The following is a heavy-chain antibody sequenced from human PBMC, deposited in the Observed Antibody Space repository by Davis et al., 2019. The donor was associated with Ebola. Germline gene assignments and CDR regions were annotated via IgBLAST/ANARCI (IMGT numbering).Heavy chain of an antibody. D-gene: IGHD2-8*01. CDR3: ARASGYCNYSVCPYGMDV. V-gene: IGHV1-2*06. J-gene: IGHJ6*04. CDR2: INPNNGGP. CDR1: GYIFSGYY. Sequence: ASVKVSCKASGYIFSGYYMFWVRQPPGQGLEWMGRINPNNGGPIYAQKFQGRVTMTRDTSISTAYMELTRLTSDDTAVYYCARASGYCNYSVCPYGMDVWGKGTTVTVSS.